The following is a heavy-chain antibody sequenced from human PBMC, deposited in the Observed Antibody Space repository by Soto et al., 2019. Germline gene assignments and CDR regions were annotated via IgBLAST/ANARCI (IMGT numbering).Heavy chain of an antibody. Sequence: QVRLVQSGAEVKKPGASVKVSCKASGYTFTSYGISWVRQAPGQGLEWMGWISAYNGNTNYAQKLQGRVTMTTDTSTSTAYMELRSLRSDDTAVYYCARDRGGGSYPYYYYYYGMDVWGQGTTVTVSS. V-gene: IGHV1-18*01. D-gene: IGHD1-26*01. CDR3: ARDRGGGSYPYYYYYYGMDV. CDR2: ISAYNGNT. CDR1: GYTFTSYG. J-gene: IGHJ6*02.